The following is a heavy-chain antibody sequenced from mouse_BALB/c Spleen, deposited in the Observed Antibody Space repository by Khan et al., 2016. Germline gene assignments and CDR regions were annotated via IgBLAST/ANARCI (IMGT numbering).Heavy chain of an antibody. Sequence: EVQLQESGPDLVKPSQSLSLTCTVSGYSITSGYSWHWIRQFPGNKLEWMGYIHYSGSTNYNPSLKSRISITRDTSKNQFFLQLNSVTTEDTATYYCARKITTVVTTDALDYWGQGTSVTVSS. CDR3: ARKITTVVTTDALDY. J-gene: IGHJ4*01. V-gene: IGHV3-1*02. CDR2: IHYSGST. D-gene: IGHD1-1*01. CDR1: GYSITSGYS.